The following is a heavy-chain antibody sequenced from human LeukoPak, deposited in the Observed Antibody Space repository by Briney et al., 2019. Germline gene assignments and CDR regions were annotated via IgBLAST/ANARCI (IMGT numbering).Heavy chain of an antibody. CDR2: VYSGDRT. V-gene: IGHV3-66*01. J-gene: IGHJ4*02. Sequence: PGGSLRLSCAASGFTVHSNYTSWVRQAPGKGLEWVSVVYSGDRTYYPDSVTGRFTMSRADSTTTLNRLMSSLRAGASTVFYCARGYLIDYWGQGALVTVSS. CDR3: ARGYLIDY. D-gene: IGHD1-26*01. CDR1: GFTVHSNY.